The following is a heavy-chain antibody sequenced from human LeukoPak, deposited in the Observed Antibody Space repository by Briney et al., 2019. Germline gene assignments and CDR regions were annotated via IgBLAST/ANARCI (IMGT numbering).Heavy chain of an antibody. CDR2: IYTSGST. V-gene: IGHV4-4*07. D-gene: IGHD3-3*01. CDR3: ARDNDFWSGYYLYGMDV. CDR1: GGSISSYY. Sequence: SETLSLTCTVSGGSISSYYWSWIRQPAGKGLEWIGRIYTSGSTNYNPSLKSRVTMSVDTSKNQFSLKLSSVTAADTAVYYCARDNDFWSGYYLYGMDVWGQGTTVTVSS. J-gene: IGHJ6*02.